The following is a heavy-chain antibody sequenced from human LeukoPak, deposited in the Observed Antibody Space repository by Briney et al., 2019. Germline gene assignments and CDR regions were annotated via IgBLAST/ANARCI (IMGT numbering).Heavy chain of an antibody. J-gene: IGHJ4*02. CDR3: ARDFETYCGGDCSDFDY. Sequence: ASVKVSCKASGYTFTSYYMHWVRQAPGQGLEWMGIINPSGGSTSYAQKFQGRVTMTRDTSTSTVYMELSSLRSEDTAVYYCARDFETYCGGDCSDFDYWGQGALVTVSS. CDR1: GYTFTSYY. CDR2: INPSGGST. V-gene: IGHV1-46*01. D-gene: IGHD2-21*02.